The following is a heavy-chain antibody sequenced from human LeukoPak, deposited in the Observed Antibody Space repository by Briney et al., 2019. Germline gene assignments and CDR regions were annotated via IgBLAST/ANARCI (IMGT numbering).Heavy chain of an antibody. CDR2: ISYDGSNK. V-gene: IGHV3-30*18. J-gene: IGHJ5*02. CDR1: GFTFSSYG. CDR3: AKPQVLPPKWFDP. Sequence: AGGSLRLSCAASGFTFSSYGMHWVRQAPGKGLEWVAVISYDGSNKYYADSVKGRFTISRDNSKNTLYLQMNSLRAEDTAVYYCAKPQVLPPKWFDPWGQGTLVTVSS.